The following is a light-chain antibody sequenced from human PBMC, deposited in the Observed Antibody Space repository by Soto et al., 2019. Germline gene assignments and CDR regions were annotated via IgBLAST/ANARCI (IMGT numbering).Light chain of an antibody. CDR1: QSVSNNY. CDR3: QQYGDSPRT. V-gene: IGKV3-20*01. J-gene: IGKJ5*01. CDR2: GAS. Sequence: ENVLTVSPGSLSLSPGERATLSCRASQSVSNNYLAWYQQKPGQAPRLLIYGASNRATGIPDRFSGSGSGTDFTLTIARLEPEDFAVYYCQQYGDSPRTFGQGTRLEIK.